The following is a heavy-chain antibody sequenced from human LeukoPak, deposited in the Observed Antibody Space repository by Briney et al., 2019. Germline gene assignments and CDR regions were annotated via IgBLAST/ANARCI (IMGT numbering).Heavy chain of an antibody. Sequence: PGGSLRLSCAASGFTFITYSMNWVRQAPGKGLEWVSSISSSSSYIYYADSVKGRFTISRDNAKNSLYLQMNSLRAEDTAVYYCALGLVTDYWGQGTLVTVSS. CDR3: ALGLVTDY. CDR1: GFTFITYS. CDR2: ISSSSSYI. D-gene: IGHD3-9*01. J-gene: IGHJ4*02. V-gene: IGHV3-21*01.